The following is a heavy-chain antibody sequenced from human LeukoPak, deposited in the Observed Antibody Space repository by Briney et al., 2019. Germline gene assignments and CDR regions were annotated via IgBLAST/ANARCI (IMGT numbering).Heavy chain of an antibody. Sequence: PSETLSLTRTVSGGSISSYYWSWIRQPPGKGLEWIGYIYYSGSTNYNPSLKSRVTISVDTSKNQFSLKLSSVTAADTAVYYCARHVGYCSGGSCYFSDWGQGTLVTVSS. D-gene: IGHD2-15*01. CDR2: IYYSGST. CDR1: GGSISSYY. CDR3: ARHVGYCSGGSCYFSD. V-gene: IGHV4-59*08. J-gene: IGHJ4*02.